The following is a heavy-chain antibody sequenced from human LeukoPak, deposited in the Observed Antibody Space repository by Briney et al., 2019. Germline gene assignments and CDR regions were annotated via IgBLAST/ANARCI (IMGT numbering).Heavy chain of an antibody. V-gene: IGHV4-59*12. CDR2: IYYSGNT. Sequence: PSETLSLTCTVSGGSLSSYYWSWIRQSPGKGLEWIGYIYYSGNTNYNPSFKSRVTISVDMSKNQFSLKLSSVTAADTALYYCARDAVEAAAGTGEDYWGQGTLVTVSS. D-gene: IGHD6-13*01. CDR1: GGSLSSYY. CDR3: ARDAVEAAAGTGEDY. J-gene: IGHJ4*02.